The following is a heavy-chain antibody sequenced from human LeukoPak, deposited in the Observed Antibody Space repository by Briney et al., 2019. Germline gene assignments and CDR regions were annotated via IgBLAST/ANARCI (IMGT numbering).Heavy chain of an antibody. J-gene: IGHJ4*02. CDR1: GSIFSNYW. D-gene: IGHD3-10*01. V-gene: IGHV5-51*01. CDR3: ARQSRDGSETRGYYFDY. CDR2: IYPADSNT. Sequence: PGASLKISCQSAGSIFSNYWIGLRRQLPGKGLELMGIIYPADSNTTYSPSFQGQVTISVDKSITTVSLQWSSLRASDTAMYYCARQSRDGSETRGYYFDYWGPGTQVTVSS.